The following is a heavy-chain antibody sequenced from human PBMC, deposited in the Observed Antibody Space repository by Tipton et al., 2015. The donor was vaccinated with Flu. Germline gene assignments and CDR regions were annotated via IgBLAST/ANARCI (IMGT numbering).Heavy chain of an antibody. Sequence: GSLRLSCAASGFIFSRYAMSWVRQAPGKGLEWVTGVSGGGGTTYFADSVKGRFTISRDNSRNMVFLQMNNLRVEDTAEYYCAKVIPELVAGLDYWGRGTLVTVSS. CDR3: AKVIPELVAGLDY. D-gene: IGHD6-19*01. J-gene: IGHJ4*02. V-gene: IGHV3-23*01. CDR1: GFIFSRYA. CDR2: VSGGGGTT.